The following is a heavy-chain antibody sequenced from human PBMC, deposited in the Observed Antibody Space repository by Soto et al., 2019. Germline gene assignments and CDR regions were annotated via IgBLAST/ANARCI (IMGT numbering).Heavy chain of an antibody. J-gene: IGHJ3*02. V-gene: IGHV5-10-1*01. CDR2: IDPSDSYT. CDR3: ARHLGYCSSTSCYTEDAFDI. Sequence: PGESLKISCKGLGYSFTTYWISWVRQMPGKGLEWMGRIDPSDSYTNYSPSFQGHVTISAGKSISTAYLQWSSLKASDTAMYYCARHLGYCSSTSCYTEDAFDIWGQGTMVTVSS. CDR1: GYSFTTYW. D-gene: IGHD2-2*02.